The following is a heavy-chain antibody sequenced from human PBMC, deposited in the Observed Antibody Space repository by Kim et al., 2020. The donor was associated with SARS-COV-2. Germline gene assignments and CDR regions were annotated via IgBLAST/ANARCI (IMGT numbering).Heavy chain of an antibody. CDR2: IRSSSDTI. V-gene: IGHV3-48*04. CDR3: ARDNFDY. Sequence: GGSLRLSCAASGFTFSTYNMNWVRQTPGKGLEWVAYIRSSSDTIYYGGSVRGRFTISRDNAKNSLYLQMNILRGDDTAIYYCARDNFDYWGQGTLVTVS. J-gene: IGHJ4*02. CDR1: GFTFSTYN.